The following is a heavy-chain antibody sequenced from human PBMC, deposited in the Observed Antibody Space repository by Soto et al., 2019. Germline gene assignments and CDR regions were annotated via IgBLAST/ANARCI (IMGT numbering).Heavy chain of an antibody. CDR1: GFAFNNYG. D-gene: IGHD2-2*01. CDR2: ISKSDYT. Sequence: GGSLRLSCTVSGFAFNNYGINWVRQAPGKGLEWVSSISKSDYTYYSDSVKGRFSISRDNAKNSLSLQMNTRRVEDTHVFYCGREDSIIIPATSDFWGQGTLVTVSS. CDR3: GREDSIIIPATSDF. J-gene: IGHJ4*02. V-gene: IGHV3-21*01.